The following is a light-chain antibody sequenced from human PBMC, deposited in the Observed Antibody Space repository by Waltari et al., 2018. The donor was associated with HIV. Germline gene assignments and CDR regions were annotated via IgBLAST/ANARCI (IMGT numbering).Light chain of an antibody. Sequence: AVTQPASVSGLPGQSPTLSCPGTDSDCSLYKFVSCYHQHSGKPPSLILYDVHRRASVVSDRFSGSMSGHTASLTISGLRAEDEGHYYCASLTDDNTVMFGGGTEVTVL. CDR1: DSDCSLYKF. J-gene: IGLJ3*02. V-gene: IGLV2-14*03. CDR3: ASLTDDNTVM. CDR2: DVH.